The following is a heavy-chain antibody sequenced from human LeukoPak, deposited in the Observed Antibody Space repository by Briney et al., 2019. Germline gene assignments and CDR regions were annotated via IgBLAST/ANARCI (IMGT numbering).Heavy chain of an antibody. CDR2: IWYDGSNK. CDR1: GFTFSSYG. J-gene: IGHJ4*02. D-gene: IGHD5-12*01. Sequence: GGSLRLSCAASGFTFSSYGMHWVRQAPGKGLEWVAVIWYDGSNKYYADSVKGRFTISRDDSKNTLYLQMNSLRAEDTAVYYCARTSGYDGFDYWGQGTLVTVSS. V-gene: IGHV3-33*01. CDR3: ARTSGYDGFDY.